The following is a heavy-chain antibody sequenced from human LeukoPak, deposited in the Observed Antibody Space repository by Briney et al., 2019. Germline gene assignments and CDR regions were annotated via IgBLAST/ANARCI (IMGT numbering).Heavy chain of an antibody. D-gene: IGHD6-6*01. Sequence: GGSLRLSCAASGFTFSSHGMNWVRQAPGKGLEWVSYISSSGSTIYYADSVKGRFTISRDNSKNTLYLQMNSLRAEDTAVYYCARDAGFFWGSSGKGYFDYWGQGTLVTVSS. V-gene: IGHV3-48*01. J-gene: IGHJ4*02. CDR1: GFTFSSHG. CDR3: ARDAGFFWGSSGKGYFDY. CDR2: ISSSGSTI.